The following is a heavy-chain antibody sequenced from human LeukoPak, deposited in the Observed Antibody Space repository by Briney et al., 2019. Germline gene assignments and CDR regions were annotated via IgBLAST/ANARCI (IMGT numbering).Heavy chain of an antibody. D-gene: IGHD6-13*01. Sequence: SETLSLTCTVSGGSISSSSYYWGWIRQPPGKGLEWIGSIYYSGSTYYNPSLKSRVTISVDTSKNQFSLKLSSVTAADTAVYYCATIAAAGYNWFDPWGQGTLVTVSS. CDR3: ATIAAAGYNWFDP. CDR1: GGSISSSSYY. CDR2: IYYSGST. V-gene: IGHV4-39*07. J-gene: IGHJ5*02.